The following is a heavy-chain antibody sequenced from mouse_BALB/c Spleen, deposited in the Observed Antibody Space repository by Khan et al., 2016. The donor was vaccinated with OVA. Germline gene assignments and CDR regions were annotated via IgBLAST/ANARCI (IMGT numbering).Heavy chain of an antibody. CDR3: ARPSYDPRDFEV. CDR2: IAPANGNT. V-gene: IGHV14-3*02. Sequence: VQLKQSGAELVKPGASVKLSCTASGVNIRDTYFHWVKQRPEQGLEWIGRIAPANGNTQYDPKFPGKATITSDTSSKTSYLQPNSLTSEDTAVYYGARPSYDPRDFEVWGAGTTVTVSS. J-gene: IGHJ1*01. D-gene: IGHD2-3*01. CDR1: GVNIRDTY.